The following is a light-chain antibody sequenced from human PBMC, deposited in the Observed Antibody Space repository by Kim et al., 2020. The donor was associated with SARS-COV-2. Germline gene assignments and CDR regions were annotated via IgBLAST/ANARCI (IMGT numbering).Light chain of an antibody. Sequence: SSELTQDPAVSVALGQTVRITCQGDSLSSYYATWYQHKPGQAPILVIYVKNNRPSGLPDRFSCSSSGNTASFTIPGTQAVAVADYYFTSRDRNDTVVF. CDR3: TSRDRNDTVV. J-gene: IGLJ2*01. CDR2: VKN. CDR1: SLSSYY. V-gene: IGLV3-19*01.